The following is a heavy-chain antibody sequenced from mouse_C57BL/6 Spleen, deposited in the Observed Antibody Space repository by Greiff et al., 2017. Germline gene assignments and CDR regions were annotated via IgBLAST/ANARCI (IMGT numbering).Heavy chain of an antibody. CDR1: GYTFTDYN. V-gene: IGHV1-22*01. CDR3: ARAGTLREAFFDY. Sequence: EVQVVESGPELVKPGASVKMSCKASGYTFTDYNMHWVKQSHGKSLEWIGYINPNNGGTSYNQKFKGKATLTVNKSSSTAYMELRSLTSEDAAVYYCARAGTLREAFFDYWGQGTTLTVSS. CDR2: INPNNGGT. J-gene: IGHJ2*01. D-gene: IGHD1-1*01.